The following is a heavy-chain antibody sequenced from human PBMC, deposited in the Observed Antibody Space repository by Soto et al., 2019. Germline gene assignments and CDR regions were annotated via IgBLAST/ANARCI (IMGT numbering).Heavy chain of an antibody. CDR3: ARIGWGGDS. J-gene: IGHJ4*02. V-gene: IGHV4-61*01. CDR2: IPNNGSP. CDR1: GGSVRTGSYH. D-gene: IGHD7-27*01. Sequence: QVQLQESGPGRVKPSETLSLTCSVSGGSVRTGSYHWSWCRQTPGKGLEWIGFIPNNGSPDYNPSLKSRGVVSIDRSKNQFSLKVNSGTAADTAVYFCARIGWGGDSGGQGTLVTVSS.